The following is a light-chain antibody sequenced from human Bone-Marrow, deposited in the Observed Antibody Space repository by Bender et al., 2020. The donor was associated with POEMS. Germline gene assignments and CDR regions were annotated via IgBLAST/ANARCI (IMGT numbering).Light chain of an antibody. Sequence: SYVLTQPPSASVAPGQTAKITCGGDHIGGKRTHWYQQKPGQAPVLVVYDDSARPSGIPERFSGSNSGNTATLTISRVEAGDEADYYCQVWDGGNGHSWVFGGGTKLTVL. V-gene: IGLV3-21*02. CDR1: HIGGKR. J-gene: IGLJ3*02. CDR3: QVWDGGNGHSWV. CDR2: DDS.